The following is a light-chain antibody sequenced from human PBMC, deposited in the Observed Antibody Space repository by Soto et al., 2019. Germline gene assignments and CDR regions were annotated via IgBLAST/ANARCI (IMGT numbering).Light chain of an antibody. J-gene: IGKJ4*01. CDR2: DAS. Sequence: VLTQSPGTLSLSPGERATFSCRASQSVAHNYLAWYQQRPGQTPRLLIYDASRRATGIPDRFSGSGSGTDFTLTISRLEPEDIAVYYCQQYDMSASPLVTFGGGTKLEIK. CDR3: QQYDMSASPLVT. CDR1: QSVAHNY. V-gene: IGKV3-20*01.